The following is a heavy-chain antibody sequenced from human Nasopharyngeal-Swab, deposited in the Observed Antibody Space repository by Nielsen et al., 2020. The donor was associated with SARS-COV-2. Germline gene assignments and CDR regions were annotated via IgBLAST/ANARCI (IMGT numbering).Heavy chain of an antibody. CDR2: IGSAGET. D-gene: IGHD2-15*01. Sequence: GESLKISCPASGFTFNNNAMTWVRQAPGKGLEWVSDIGSAGETYYPGSVKGRFTITRENAKNSSYLQMNSLGAGDTAVYYCARGRTDCSGGSCYSYGMDVWGQGTTVTVSS. J-gene: IGHJ6*02. V-gene: IGHV3-13*01. CDR3: ARGRTDCSGGSCYSYGMDV. CDR1: GFTFNNNA.